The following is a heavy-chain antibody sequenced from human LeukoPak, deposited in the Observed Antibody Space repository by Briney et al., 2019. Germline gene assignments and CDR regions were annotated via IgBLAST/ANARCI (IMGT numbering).Heavy chain of an antibody. CDR2: ISSSSSYI. CDR1: GFTFSSYS. CDR3: ARHTMYYYDSSGFAPSYYYYGMDV. V-gene: IGHV3-21*01. Sequence: PGGSLRLSCAASGFTFSSYSMNWVRQAPGEGLEWVSSISSSSSYIYYADSVKGRLTISRDNAKNSLYLQMNSLRAEDTAVYYCARHTMYYYDSSGFAPSYYYYGMDVWGQGTTVTVSS. J-gene: IGHJ6*02. D-gene: IGHD3-22*01.